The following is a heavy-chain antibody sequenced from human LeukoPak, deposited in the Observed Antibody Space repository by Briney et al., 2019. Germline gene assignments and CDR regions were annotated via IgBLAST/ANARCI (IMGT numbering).Heavy chain of an antibody. CDR2: VSTGSNYI. CDR3: AREATFGGDDYFDY. Sequence: GGSLRLSCTASGFTFSSYSLNWVRQAPGKGLEWVSSVSTGSNYIYYADSVKGRFTISRDNAKNSLYLQMNSLRAEDTAVYYCAREATFGGDDYFDYWGQGTLVTVSS. V-gene: IGHV3-21*01. D-gene: IGHD3-16*01. J-gene: IGHJ4*02. CDR1: GFTFSSYS.